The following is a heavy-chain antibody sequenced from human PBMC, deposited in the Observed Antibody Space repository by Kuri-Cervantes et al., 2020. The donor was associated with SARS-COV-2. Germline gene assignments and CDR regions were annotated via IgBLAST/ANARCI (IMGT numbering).Heavy chain of an antibody. CDR3: AKAYSHPGLVRGVLTNFYYGMDV. CDR1: GFTFSSYG. D-gene: IGHD3-10*01. Sequence: GESLKISCAASGFTFSSYGMHWVRQAPGKGLEWVAVISYDGSNKYYADSVKGRFTISRDNSKNTLYLQMNSLRAEDTAVYYCAKAYSHPGLVRGVLTNFYYGMDVWGQGTTVTVSS. V-gene: IGHV3-30*18. CDR2: ISYDGSNK. J-gene: IGHJ6*02.